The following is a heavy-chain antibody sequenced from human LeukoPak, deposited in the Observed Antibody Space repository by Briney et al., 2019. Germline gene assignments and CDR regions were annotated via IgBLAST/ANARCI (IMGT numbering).Heavy chain of an antibody. J-gene: IGHJ4*02. D-gene: IGHD3-16*01. Sequence: PGGSLRLSCAASGFTFSSYAMSWVRQALGKGLEWVSAISGSGGSTYYADSVKGRFTISRDNSKSTQYLQMNSLRAEDTAVYYCAKCSGDYVCGSSPPLFDYWGQGTLVTVSS. CDR3: AKCSGDYVCGSSPPLFDY. CDR1: GFTFSSYA. CDR2: ISGSGGST. V-gene: IGHV3-23*01.